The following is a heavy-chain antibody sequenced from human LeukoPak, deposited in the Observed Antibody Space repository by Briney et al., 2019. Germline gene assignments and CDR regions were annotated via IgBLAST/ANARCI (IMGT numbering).Heavy chain of an antibody. CDR3: AKKLDLGNGGSDLVPFDY. J-gene: IGHJ4*02. CDR2: ITGSGDGT. Sequence: PGGSLRLSCAASGFTFSSYEMNWVRQAPGKGPKWVSTITGSGDGTSYTDSVKGRFTISRDNSKSTLYLLMNSLRAEDTAVYYCAKKLDLGNGGSDLVPFDYWGQGTLVTVSS. V-gene: IGHV3-23*01. CDR1: GFTFSSYE. D-gene: IGHD5-12*01.